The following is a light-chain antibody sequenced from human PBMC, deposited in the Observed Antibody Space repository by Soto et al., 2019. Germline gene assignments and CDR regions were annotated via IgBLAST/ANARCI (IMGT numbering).Light chain of an antibody. CDR2: AAS. CDR1: QGISNY. J-gene: IGKJ1*01. V-gene: IGKV1-27*01. Sequence: DIPMTQSPSSLSASVGDRVTITCRASQGISNYLAWYQQKPGKVPRLLIFAASTLQSGAPSLFRGAGSETDFTLTINGLQPEDVATYYCQKYNSAPWTFGQGTKVEIK. CDR3: QKYNSAPWT.